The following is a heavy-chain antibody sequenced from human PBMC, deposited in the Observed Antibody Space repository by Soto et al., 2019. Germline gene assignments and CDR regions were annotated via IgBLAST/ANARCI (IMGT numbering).Heavy chain of an antibody. J-gene: IGHJ5*02. CDR3: ARHHGPTTSENWFDP. V-gene: IGHV1-18*01. D-gene: IGHD5-12*01. CDR2: ISTYSGYT. Sequence: QVHLVQSGVEVKTPGASVKVSCQASGYTFFTYDISWVRQAPGQGLEWMGWISTYSGYTKYAQKFQGRVTMTTDTSTPTAYLELRSLRSDDTAVYYCARHHGPTTSENWFDPWGQGTLVTGSS. CDR1: GYTFFTYD.